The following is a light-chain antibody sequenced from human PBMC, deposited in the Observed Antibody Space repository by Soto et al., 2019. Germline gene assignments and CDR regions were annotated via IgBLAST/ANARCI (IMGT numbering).Light chain of an antibody. CDR3: LQYNTGHT. V-gene: IGKV3-15*01. CDR1: ENIISN. J-gene: IGKJ4*01. Sequence: EMVMTQSPATLSVSPGDRATLSCRATENIISNLAWYQQRPGQPPRLLIYSASVRATGIPARFSASGSGTEFTLTISSLQSEDFAVYYWLQYNTGHTFGGGTKVEIK. CDR2: SAS.